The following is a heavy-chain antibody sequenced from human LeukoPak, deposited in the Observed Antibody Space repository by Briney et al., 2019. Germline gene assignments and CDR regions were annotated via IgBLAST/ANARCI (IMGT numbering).Heavy chain of an antibody. CDR1: GFTFSSYW. CDR3: AKESGLQLNYFDY. CDR2: IRYDGSNK. J-gene: IGHJ4*02. V-gene: IGHV3-30*02. D-gene: IGHD5-12*01. Sequence: PGGSLRLSCTASGFTFSSYWMHWVRQAPGKGLEWVAFIRYDGSNKYYADSVKGRFTISRDNSKNTLYLQMNSLRAEDTAVYYCAKESGLQLNYFDYWGQGTLVTVSS.